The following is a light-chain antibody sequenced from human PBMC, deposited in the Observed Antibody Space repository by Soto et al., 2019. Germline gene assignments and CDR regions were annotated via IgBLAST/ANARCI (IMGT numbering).Light chain of an antibody. CDR1: QSISNW. J-gene: IGKJ2*01. Sequence: DIQMTQSPSTLSASVGDRVTITCRASQSISNWLAWYQQKPGKAPRFLISQASTLESGAPSRFSGSGFGAEFTLTISNLQPDDFATYYCQQYKSFSTFGQGTKVDIK. CDR2: QAS. CDR3: QQYKSFST. V-gene: IGKV1-5*03.